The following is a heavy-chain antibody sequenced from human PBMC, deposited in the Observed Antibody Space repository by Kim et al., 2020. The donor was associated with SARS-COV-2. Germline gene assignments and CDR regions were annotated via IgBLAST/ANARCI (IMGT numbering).Heavy chain of an antibody. CDR3: ARGPRRLRYSLWALDY. CDR1: SGSFSGYY. D-gene: IGHD3-9*01. CDR2: INHSGSS. J-gene: IGHJ4*02. V-gene: IGHV4-34*01. Sequence: SETLSLTCAVYSGSFSGYYWSWIRQPPGKGLEWIGEINHSGSSNYNPSLKSRVTISVDTSKNQFSLKLSSVTAADTAVYYCARGPRRLRYSLWALDYWGQGTLVTVSS.